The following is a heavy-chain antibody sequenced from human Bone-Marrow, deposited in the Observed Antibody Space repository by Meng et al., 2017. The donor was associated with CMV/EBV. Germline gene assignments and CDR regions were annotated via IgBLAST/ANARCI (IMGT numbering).Heavy chain of an antibody. Sequence: GESLKISCAASGFTFSDYYMSWIRQAPGKGLEWVSYISSSSSYIYYADSVKGRFTISRDNAKNSLYLQMNSLRAEDTAVYYCARGGYSGYDYEHGMDVWGQGTTVTVSS. CDR1: GFTFSDYY. D-gene: IGHD5-12*01. V-gene: IGHV3-11*06. CDR3: ARGGYSGYDYEHGMDV. CDR2: ISSSSSYI. J-gene: IGHJ6*02.